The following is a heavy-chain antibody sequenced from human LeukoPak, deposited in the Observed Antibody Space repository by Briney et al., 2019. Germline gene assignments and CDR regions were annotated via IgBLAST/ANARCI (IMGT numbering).Heavy chain of an antibody. D-gene: IGHD3-9*01. CDR2: INHSGSA. J-gene: IGHJ4*02. CDR1: GGSFSGYY. V-gene: IGHV4-34*01. Sequence: SETLSLTCAVYGGSFSGYYWSWIRQPPGKGLEWIGEINHSGSANYNPSLKSRVTISVDTSKNQFSLKLSSVTAADTAVCYCATEGDILTGYPGRYFDYWGQGTLVTVSS. CDR3: ATEGDILTGYPGRYFDY.